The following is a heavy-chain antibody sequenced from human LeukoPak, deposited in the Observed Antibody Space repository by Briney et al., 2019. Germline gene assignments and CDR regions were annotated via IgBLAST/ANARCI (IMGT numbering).Heavy chain of an antibody. J-gene: IGHJ5*02. CDR3: ARDSAYDILTGYYYWFDP. V-gene: IGHV1-8*01. Sequence: ASVKVSCKASGYTFTSYDINWVRQATGQGLEWMGWMNPNSGNTGYAQKFQGRVTMTTDTSTSTAYMELRSLRSDDTAVYYCARDSAYDILTGYYYWFDPWGQGTLVTVSS. D-gene: IGHD3-9*01. CDR2: MNPNSGNT. CDR1: GYTFTSYD.